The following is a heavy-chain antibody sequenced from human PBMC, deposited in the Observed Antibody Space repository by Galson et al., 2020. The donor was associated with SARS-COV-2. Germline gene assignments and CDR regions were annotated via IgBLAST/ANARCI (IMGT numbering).Heavy chain of an antibody. V-gene: IGHV3-30*18. CDR3: AKTGGAVITFREAFDI. CDR2: ISYDGSHK. CDR1: GFTFSSYG. J-gene: IGHJ3*02. Sequence: GGSLRLSCAASGFTFSSYGMHWVRQAPGKGLEWVAVISYDGSHKYYADSVKGRFTISRDNSKNTLYLQMNSLRAEDTAVYYCAKTGGAVITFREAFDIWGQGTMVTVSS. D-gene: IGHD3-16*01.